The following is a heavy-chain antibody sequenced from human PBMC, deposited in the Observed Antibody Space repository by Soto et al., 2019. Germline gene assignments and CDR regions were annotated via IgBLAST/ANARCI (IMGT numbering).Heavy chain of an antibody. D-gene: IGHD6-13*01. CDR2: IYWDDDK. CDR1: GFSLSTSGVG. V-gene: IGHV2-5*02. CDR3: EHIRDSSSCYRGGWSDP. Sequence: QITLKESGPTLVKPTQTLTLTCTFSGFSLSTSGVGVGWIRQPPGKALEWLALIYWDDDKRYSPSLKSRLTHTQDPNKNHVVITKTTKDPVDTATYNSEHIRDSSSCYRGGWSDPWGQGTLVTVSS. J-gene: IGHJ5*02.